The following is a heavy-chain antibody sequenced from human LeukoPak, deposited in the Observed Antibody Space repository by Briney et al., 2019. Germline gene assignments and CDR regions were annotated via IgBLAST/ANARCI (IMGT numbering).Heavy chain of an antibody. D-gene: IGHD3-3*01. J-gene: IGHJ4*02. V-gene: IGHV1-2*02. CDR3: ASGGGADYWSGYYLDY. Sequence: ASVKVSCKASGYTFSSHDINWVRQVPGHGLEWMGWINPNSGGTNYAQNFQGRVTMTRDTSISTAYLELSRLRSDDTAVYYCASGGGADYWSGYYLDYWGQGTLVTVSS. CDR1: GYTFSSHD. CDR2: INPNSGGT.